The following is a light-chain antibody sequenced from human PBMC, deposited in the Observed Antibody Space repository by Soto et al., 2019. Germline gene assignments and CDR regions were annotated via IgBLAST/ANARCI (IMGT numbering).Light chain of an antibody. CDR1: SSNIVAGFD. J-gene: IGLJ3*02. CDR3: QSYDSSLSGSV. Sequence: QSVLTQPPSVSGAPGQRVTISCTGGSSNIVAGFDVHWYQQLPGTAPKLLIYGNINRPSGVPDRFSGSKSGTSASLAITGLQAEDEADYYCQSYDSSLSGSVFGGGTKLTVL. CDR2: GNI. V-gene: IGLV1-40*01.